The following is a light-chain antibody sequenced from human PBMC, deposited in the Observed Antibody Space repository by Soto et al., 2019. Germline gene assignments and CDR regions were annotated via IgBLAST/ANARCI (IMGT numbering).Light chain of an antibody. CDR3: AAWDYSLNGYV. CDR1: SSNIGSNT. Sequence: QAVVTQPPSASGTPGQRVTISCSGSSSNIGSNTVNWYQQLPGTAPKLLIYCNNQRPSGVPDRFSGSKSGTSASLAINGLQSEDEADYYCAAWDYSLNGYVFGTGTKLTVL. CDR2: CNN. J-gene: IGLJ1*01. V-gene: IGLV1-44*01.